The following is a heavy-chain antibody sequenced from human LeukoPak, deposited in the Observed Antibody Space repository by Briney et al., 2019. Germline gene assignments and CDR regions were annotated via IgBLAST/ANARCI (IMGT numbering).Heavy chain of an antibody. CDR2: INWNGGST. Sequence: GGSLRLSCAASGFTFDDYGMSWVRQAPGKGLEWVSGINWNGGSTGYADSVKGRFTISRDNAKNSLYLQVNSLRAEDTALYYCARRFGYFDWSNFDYWGQGTLVTVSS. CDR1: GFTFDDYG. D-gene: IGHD3-9*01. CDR3: ARRFGYFDWSNFDY. V-gene: IGHV3-20*04. J-gene: IGHJ4*02.